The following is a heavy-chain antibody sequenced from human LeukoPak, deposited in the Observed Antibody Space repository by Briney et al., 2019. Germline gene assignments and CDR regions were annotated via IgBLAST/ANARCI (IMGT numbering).Heavy chain of an antibody. Sequence: ASVKVSCKASGYTFTSYAMHWVRQAPGQRLEWMGWINAGNGNTKYSQKFQGRVTITRDTSASTAYMELSSLRSEDTAVYYCARPYYYGSGSYRYWFDPWGQGTLVTVSS. V-gene: IGHV1-3*01. D-gene: IGHD3-10*01. J-gene: IGHJ5*02. CDR3: ARPYYYGSGSYRYWFDP. CDR2: INAGNGNT. CDR1: GYTFTSYA.